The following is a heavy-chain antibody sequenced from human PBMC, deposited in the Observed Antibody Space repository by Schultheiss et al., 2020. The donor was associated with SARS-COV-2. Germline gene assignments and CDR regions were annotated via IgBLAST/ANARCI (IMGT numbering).Heavy chain of an antibody. CDR2: ISSGGAHI. J-gene: IGHJ4*02. D-gene: IGHD6-25*01. CDR3: ARDSAYTYRFEY. CDR1: EFTFSDYY. V-gene: IGHV3-11*01. Sequence: GGSLRLSCAASEFTFSDYYMSWIRQAPGKGLEWVSYISSGGAHIYYANSVKGRFTISRDNAQNSLYLQMNSLRAEDTAVYYCARDSAYTYRFEYWGRGTLVTVSS.